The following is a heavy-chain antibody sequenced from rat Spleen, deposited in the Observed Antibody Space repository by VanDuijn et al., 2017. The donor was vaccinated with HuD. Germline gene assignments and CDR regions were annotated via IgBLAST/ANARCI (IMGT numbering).Heavy chain of an antibody. CDR1: GFTFSNSY. CDR3: VRQGYLRDWYFDF. J-gene: IGHJ1*01. D-gene: IGHD2-7*01. Sequence: EVQLVESGGGLVQPGRSLKLSCAASGFTFSNSYMAWVRQAPTKGLEWVAYISTGGGSTYYRDSVKGRFTISRDNAKSALYLQMDSLRSEDTATYYCVRQGYLRDWYFDFWGPGTMVTVSS. CDR2: ISTGGGST. V-gene: IGHV5-25*01.